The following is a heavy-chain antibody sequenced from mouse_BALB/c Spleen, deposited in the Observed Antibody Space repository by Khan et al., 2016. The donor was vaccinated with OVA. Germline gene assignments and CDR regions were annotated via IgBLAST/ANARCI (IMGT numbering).Heavy chain of an antibody. D-gene: IGHD1-1*01. V-gene: IGHV5-6*01. J-gene: IGHJ3*01. CDR3: AGLAYYYDSKGLAY. Sequence: EVELVESGGDLVKPGGSLKLSCAASGFTFSTYGMSWVRQTPDKRLEWVATVSTGGSYTYYQASVKGRFTISRDNAKNTLYLQMSSLKSEDTAMFYCAGLAYYYDSKGLAYWGQGTLVTVSA. CDR2: VSTGGSYT. CDR1: GFTFSTYG.